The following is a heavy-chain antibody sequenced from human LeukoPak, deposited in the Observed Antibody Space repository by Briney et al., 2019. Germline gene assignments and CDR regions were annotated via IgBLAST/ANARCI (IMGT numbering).Heavy chain of an antibody. V-gene: IGHV4-38-2*01. D-gene: IGHD6-19*01. CDR3: ARSEWLVRGGDDF. J-gene: IGHJ4*02. CDR2: IYHRGNT. Sequence: SETLSLTCSVSGFSIGTGYSWGWIRQPPGKGLEWIGTIYHRGNTYYNPSLMSRVTISLDTSKNQFSLMVTSVTAADTAVYYCARSEWLVRGGDDFWGQGTLVTVSS. CDR1: GFSIGTGYS.